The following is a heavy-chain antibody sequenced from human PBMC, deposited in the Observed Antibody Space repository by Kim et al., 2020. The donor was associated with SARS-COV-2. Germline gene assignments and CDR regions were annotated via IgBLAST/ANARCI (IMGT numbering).Heavy chain of an antibody. D-gene: IGHD3-10*01. Sequence: NYTPPLQSRVTISVDTSKNQFSLKLSSVTATDTAVYYCARRGSGSWNFDYWGQGTLVTVSS. CDR3: ARRGSGSWNFDY. V-gene: IGHV4-61*07. J-gene: IGHJ4*02.